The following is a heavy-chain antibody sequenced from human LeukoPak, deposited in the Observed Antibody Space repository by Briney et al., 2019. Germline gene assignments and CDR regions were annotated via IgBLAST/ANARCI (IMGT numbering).Heavy chain of an antibody. D-gene: IGHD2-2*02. CDR2: ISSSSSYI. CDR1: GFTFSSYS. CDR3: ARDLVVPAAIPADY. V-gene: IGHV3-21*01. J-gene: IGHJ4*02. Sequence: GGSLRLSCAASGFTFSSYSMNWVRQAPGKGLEWVSSISSSSSYIYYADSVKGRFTISRDNAKNSLYLQMNSLRADDTAVYYCARDLVVPAAIPADYWGQGTLVTVSS.